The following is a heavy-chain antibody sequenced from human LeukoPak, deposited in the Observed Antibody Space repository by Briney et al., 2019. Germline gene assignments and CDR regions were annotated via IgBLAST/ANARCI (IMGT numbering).Heavy chain of an antibody. CDR3: ARDPITVPGGFDL. D-gene: IGHD6-19*01. CDR2: IYNSAST. V-gene: IGHV4-61*01. Sequence: PSETLSLTCTVSGGSVSSGSYYWGWIRQPPGKGLEWIGYIYNSASTNYNPSLKSRVTISVDTSKNQFSLWLSSVTAADTAVYYRARDPITVPGGFDLWGQGTMVTVSS. CDR1: GGSVSSGSYY. J-gene: IGHJ3*01.